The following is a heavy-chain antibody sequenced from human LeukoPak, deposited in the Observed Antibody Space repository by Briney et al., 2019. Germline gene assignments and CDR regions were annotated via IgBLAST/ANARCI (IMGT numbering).Heavy chain of an antibody. CDR3: ARGLPSLGYDILTGYLRY. D-gene: IGHD3-9*01. CDR2: INHSGST. CDR1: GGSFSGYY. Sequence: SETLSLTCAVYGGSFSGYYWSWIRQPPGKGLEWIGEINHSGSTNYNPSLKSRVTISVDTSKNQFSLKLSSVTAADTAVYYCARGLPSLGYDILTGYLRYWGQGTLVTVSS. V-gene: IGHV4-34*01. J-gene: IGHJ4*02.